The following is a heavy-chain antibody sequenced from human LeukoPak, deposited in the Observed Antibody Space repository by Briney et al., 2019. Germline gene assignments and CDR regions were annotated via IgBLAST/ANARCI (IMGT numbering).Heavy chain of an antibody. J-gene: IGHJ4*02. CDR1: GGSFSGYY. D-gene: IGHD3-16*02. CDR3: ARGVWXHDYVWGSYRRAPRFEX. V-gene: IGHV4-34*01. Sequence: SETLSLTCAVYGGSFSGYYWSWIRQPPGKGLEWIGEINHSGSTNYNPSLKSRVTISVDPSKNQFSLKLSSVTAADTAVYYCARGVWXHDYVWGSYRRAPRFEXXGQGXXVT. CDR2: INHSGST.